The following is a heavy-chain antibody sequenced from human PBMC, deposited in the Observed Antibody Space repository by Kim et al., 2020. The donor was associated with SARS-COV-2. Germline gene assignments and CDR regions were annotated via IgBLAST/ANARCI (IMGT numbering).Heavy chain of an antibody. CDR1: GFRSSNYY. D-gene: IGHD2-15*01. J-gene: IGHJ6*02. V-gene: IGHV3-74*01. CDR2: ISNDGGVT. Sequence: GGSLRLSCAASGFRSSNYYVNWVRQRPGKGLEWVSRISNDGGVTHYADSVRGRFTMSGDSAENTVYLQMNSLSAEDTAVYFCARGIFRDGFDVWGQGTTVSVSS. CDR3: ARGIFRDGFDV.